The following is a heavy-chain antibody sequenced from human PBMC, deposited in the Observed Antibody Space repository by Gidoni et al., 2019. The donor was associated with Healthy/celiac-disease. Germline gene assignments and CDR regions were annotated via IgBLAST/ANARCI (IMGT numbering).Heavy chain of an antibody. CDR1: GGSFSGYC. CDR2: IKHSGST. CDR3: ERGRSRLLEWLEY. Sequence: QVQLQQRGAGLSYPSETLSLTCSVYGGSFSGYCWSWFRQHPGKGLEWIGEIKHSGSTNYKPSLKSGVNMSVDTSKKQFSLKQSSVTAEDTAVYYCERGRSRLLEWLEYWGQGTLV. D-gene: IGHD3-3*01. V-gene: IGHV4-34*01. J-gene: IGHJ4*02.